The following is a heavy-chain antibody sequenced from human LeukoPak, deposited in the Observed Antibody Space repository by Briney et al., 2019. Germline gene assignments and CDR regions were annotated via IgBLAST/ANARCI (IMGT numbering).Heavy chain of an antibody. CDR1: GYTFSSYG. CDR2: ISVYTGYT. J-gene: IGHJ4*02. D-gene: IGHD3-9*01. Sequence: GASVKVSCKASGYTFSSYGVTWVRQAPGQGLEWMGWISVYTGYTNYAQNFQGRVTMTTDTSMNTAYMELRSLTSDDTAVYFCARDGGYFDWPRPRPGKYYFDYWGQGTLVTVTS. CDR3: ARDGGYFDWPRPRPGKYYFDY. V-gene: IGHV1-18*01.